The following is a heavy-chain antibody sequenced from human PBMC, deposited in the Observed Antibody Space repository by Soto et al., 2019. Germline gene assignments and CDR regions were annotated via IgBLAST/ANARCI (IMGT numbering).Heavy chain of an antibody. CDR3: AKYYSNYGYYYYGMDV. V-gene: IGHV3-23*01. J-gene: IGHJ6*02. D-gene: IGHD4-4*01. CDR2: ISGSGGST. Sequence: PGGSIGPACAASGIRLTYPAITWVHPTPGKGLEWVSAISGSGGSTYYADSVKGRFTISRDNSKNTLYVQMNSLRAEDTAVYYCAKYYSNYGYYYYGMDVWGQGTTVTVSS. CDR1: GIRLTYPA.